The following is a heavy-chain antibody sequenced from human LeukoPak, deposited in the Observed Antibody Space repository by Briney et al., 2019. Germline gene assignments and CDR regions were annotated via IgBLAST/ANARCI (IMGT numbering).Heavy chain of an antibody. CDR2: ISGSGNRT. CDR1: GFTFSSYA. J-gene: IGHJ4*02. V-gene: IGHV3-23*01. Sequence: GGSLRLSCAASGFTFSSYAMSWVRQAPGKGLEWVSSISGSGNRTYYADSVKGRFTISRDNSKNTLFLQMNSLRAEDTAVYYCAKDPGNIVVVPAASNYFDYWGQGTLVTVSS. D-gene: IGHD2-2*01. CDR3: AKDPGNIVVVPAASNYFDY.